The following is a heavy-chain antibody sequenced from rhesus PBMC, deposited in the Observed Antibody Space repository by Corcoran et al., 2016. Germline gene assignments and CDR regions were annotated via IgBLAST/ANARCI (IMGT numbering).Heavy chain of an antibody. Sequence: QVQLQESGPGLVKPSEPLSVTCAVSGCSIRSSYWSWIRHAPGQGLEWIGYIYVSGSSTNSNPSLKSRVTLSVDTSKNQFSLKLSSVTAADTAVYYCASGGDYYPYYFDYWGQGVLVTVSS. D-gene: IGHD3-34*01. CDR2: IYVSGSST. J-gene: IGHJ4*01. CDR3: ASGGDYYPYYFDY. CDR1: GCSIRSSY. V-gene: IGHV4-169*02.